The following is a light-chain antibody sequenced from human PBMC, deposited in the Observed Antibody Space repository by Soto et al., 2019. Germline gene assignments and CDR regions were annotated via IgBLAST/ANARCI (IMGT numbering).Light chain of an antibody. CDR1: QSVTSSY. J-gene: IGKJ1*01. V-gene: IGKV3-20*01. Sequence: EIVLTQSPGTLSLSPGERATLSCRASQSVTSSYLAWYQQKPGQAPRLLILGSSRRATGVPDRFSGSGSGTDFTLTIARLEPEDFAVYYCQHYNSYSEAFGQGTKVELK. CDR2: GSS. CDR3: QHYNSYSEA.